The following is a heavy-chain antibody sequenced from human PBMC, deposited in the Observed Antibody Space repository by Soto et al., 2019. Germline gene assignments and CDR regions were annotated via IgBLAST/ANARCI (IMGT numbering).Heavy chain of an antibody. CDR3: VKDLRQQLQKSLIDY. CDR1: GFTFSSYA. J-gene: IGHJ4*02. Sequence: GGSLRLSCAASGFTFSSYAMSWVRQAPGKGLEWVSAISGSGGSTYYADSVKGRFTISRDNSKNTLYLQMNSLRAEDTAVYYCVKDLRQQLQKSLIDYRGQGSLVIVSS. V-gene: IGHV3-23*01. D-gene: IGHD6-13*01. CDR2: ISGSGGST.